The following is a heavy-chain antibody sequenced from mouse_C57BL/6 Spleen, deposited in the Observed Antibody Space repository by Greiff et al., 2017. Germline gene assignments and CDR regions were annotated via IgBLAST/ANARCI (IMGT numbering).Heavy chain of an antibody. CDR2: IYPGDGDT. CDR3: ARWGYYGSSDRDY. D-gene: IGHD1-1*01. J-gene: IGHJ2*01. Sequence: QVQLKQSGAELVKPGASVKISCKASGYAFSSYWMNWVKQRPGKGLEWIGQIYPGDGDTNYNGKFKGKATLTADKSSSTAYMQLSSLTSEDSAVYFCARWGYYGSSDRDYWGQGTTLTVSS. CDR1: GYAFSSYW. V-gene: IGHV1-80*01.